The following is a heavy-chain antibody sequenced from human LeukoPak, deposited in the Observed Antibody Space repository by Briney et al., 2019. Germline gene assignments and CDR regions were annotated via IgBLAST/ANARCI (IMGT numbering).Heavy chain of an antibody. CDR3: ARDQDWSGYMFDY. J-gene: IGHJ4*02. Sequence: GGSLRLSCAASGFAFSSYWMSWVRQAPGKGLEWVANIKQDGSEKYYVDSVKGRFTISRDNAKNSLYLQMNSLRAEDTAVYYCARDQDWSGYMFDYWGQGTLVTVSS. V-gene: IGHV3-7*01. CDR1: GFAFSSYW. CDR2: IKQDGSEK. D-gene: IGHD3-3*01.